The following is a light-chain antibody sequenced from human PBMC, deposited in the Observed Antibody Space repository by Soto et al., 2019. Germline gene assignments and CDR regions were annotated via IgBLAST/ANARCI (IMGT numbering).Light chain of an antibody. Sequence: DIQMIQSLSSLSASIGDRVTITCRTSQEISNALNWYQQKPGKAPKLMIYDVSHLETGVPSRFSGGGSGTDFTFTINSLQAEDIATYHCQQYDDLPYTFGQGTKLEIK. CDR2: DVS. J-gene: IGKJ2*01. CDR1: QEISNA. V-gene: IGKV1-33*01. CDR3: QQYDDLPYT.